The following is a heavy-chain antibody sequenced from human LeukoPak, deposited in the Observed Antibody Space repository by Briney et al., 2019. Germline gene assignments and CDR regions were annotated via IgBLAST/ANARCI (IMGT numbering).Heavy chain of an antibody. CDR1: NYTFSRCG. Sequence: ASVKVSFKSSNYTFSRCGISWLRQAPGQGLEWMGWISGYNGNTNYAQKFQGRVTMTTDTSTGTAYMDLRSLRSDDTALYYCARFGRYYGSGSYYQKGFEDWGQGTLVTVSS. V-gene: IGHV1-18*04. J-gene: IGHJ4*02. CDR3: ARFGRYYGSGSYYQKGFED. D-gene: IGHD3-10*01. CDR2: ISGYNGNT.